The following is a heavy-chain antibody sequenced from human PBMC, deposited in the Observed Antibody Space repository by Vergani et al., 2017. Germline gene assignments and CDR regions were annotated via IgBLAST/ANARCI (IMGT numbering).Heavy chain of an antibody. CDR2: ISSSSSTI. J-gene: IGHJ4*02. CDR1: GFTFSSYS. CDR3: ARGLYYDSNGYYWGGFDY. Sequence: EVQLVESGGGLVKPGGSLRLSCAASGFTFSSYSMNWVRQAPGKGLEWVSSISSSSSTIYYADSVKGRFTISRDNAKNSLYLQMNSLRAEDTAVYYCARGLYYDSNGYYWGGFDYWGQGTLVTVSS. D-gene: IGHD3-22*01. V-gene: IGHV3-21*06.